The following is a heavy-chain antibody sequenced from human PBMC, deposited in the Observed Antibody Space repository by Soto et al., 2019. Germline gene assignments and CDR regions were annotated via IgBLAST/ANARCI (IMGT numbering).Heavy chain of an antibody. V-gene: IGHV3-21*01. CDR2: ISASSTYI. J-gene: IGHJ4*02. CDR3: ARGWLRDPWMY. Sequence: EVQLVESGGGLVKPGGSLRLSCAASGFIFSSYTMNWVRQAPGKGLVWVSSISASSTYIYYADSLKGRFTISRDNAYNSLYLKMNSLRAEDTAVYYCARGWLRDPWMYWGQGTLVTVSS. CDR1: GFIFSSYT. D-gene: IGHD5-12*01.